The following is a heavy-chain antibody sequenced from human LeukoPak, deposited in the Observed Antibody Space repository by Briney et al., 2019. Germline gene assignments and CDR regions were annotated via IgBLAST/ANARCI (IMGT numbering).Heavy chain of an antibody. V-gene: IGHV3-23*01. Sequence: GGSLRLSCAASGFTFSSYAMSWVRHPPGKGLEWVSAISVSGGSTYYADSVKGRFTISRDNSKNTLYLQMNSLRAEDTAVYYCAKGQLLWFGELRMSDAFDIWGQGTMVTVSS. D-gene: IGHD3-10*01. CDR3: AKGQLLWFGELRMSDAFDI. CDR1: GFTFSSYA. J-gene: IGHJ3*02. CDR2: ISVSGGST.